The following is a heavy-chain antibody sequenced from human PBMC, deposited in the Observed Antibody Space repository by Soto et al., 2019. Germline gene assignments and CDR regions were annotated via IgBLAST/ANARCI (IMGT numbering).Heavy chain of an antibody. J-gene: IGHJ6*02. Sequence: KTSETLSLTCTVSGGSISSGGYYWSWIRQHPGKGLEWIGYIYYSGSTYYNPSLKSRVTISVDTSKNQFSLKLSSVTAADTAVYYCARPSGYYYYGMDVWGQGTTVTVSS. D-gene: IGHD1-26*01. CDR3: ARPSGYYYYGMDV. CDR2: IYYSGST. V-gene: IGHV4-31*03. CDR1: GGSISSGGYY.